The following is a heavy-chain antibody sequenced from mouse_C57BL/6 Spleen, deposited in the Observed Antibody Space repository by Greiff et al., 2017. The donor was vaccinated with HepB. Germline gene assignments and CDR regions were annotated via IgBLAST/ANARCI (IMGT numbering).Heavy chain of an antibody. CDR2: ISSGSSTI. Sequence: EVHLVESGGGLVKPGGSLKLSCAASGFTFSDYGMHWVRQAPEKGLEWVAHISSGSSTIYYADTVKGRFTISRDNAKNTLFLQMTSLRSEDTAMYYCARSYSNYEDYFDYWGQGTTLTVSS. CDR3: ARSYSNYEDYFDY. CDR1: GFTFSDYG. J-gene: IGHJ2*01. D-gene: IGHD2-5*01. V-gene: IGHV5-17*01.